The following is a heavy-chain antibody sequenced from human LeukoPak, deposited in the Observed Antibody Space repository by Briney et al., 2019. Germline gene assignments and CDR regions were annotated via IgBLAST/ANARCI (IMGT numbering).Heavy chain of an antibody. CDR2: INPSGGST. Sequence: ASVKVSCKASGYTLSDNFIHWVRQAPGQGLEWMGIINPSGGSTSYAQKFQGRVTMTRDMSTSTVYMELSSLRSEDTAVYYCARVVGLTGYSSNWYSGYYYYMDVWGKGTTVTVSS. V-gene: IGHV1-46*01. D-gene: IGHD6-13*01. CDR3: ARVVGLTGYSSNWYSGYYYYMDV. J-gene: IGHJ6*03. CDR1: GYTLSDNF.